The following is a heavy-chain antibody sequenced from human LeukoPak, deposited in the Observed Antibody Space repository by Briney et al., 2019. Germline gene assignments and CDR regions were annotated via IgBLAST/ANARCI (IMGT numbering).Heavy chain of an antibody. CDR3: ARYDYSNYRWYYMDV. Sequence: ASVKVSCKASGYTFTGYYMHWVRQAPGQGLEWMGWINPNSGGANYAQKLQGRVTMTTDTSTSTAYMELRSLRSDDTAVYYCARYDYSNYRWYYMDVWGKETTVTVSS. CDR1: GYTFTGYY. D-gene: IGHD4-11*01. V-gene: IGHV1-2*02. J-gene: IGHJ6*03. CDR2: INPNSGGA.